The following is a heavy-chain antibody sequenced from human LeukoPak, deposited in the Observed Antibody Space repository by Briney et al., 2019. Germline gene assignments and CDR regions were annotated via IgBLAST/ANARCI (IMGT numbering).Heavy chain of an antibody. V-gene: IGHV2-5*02. CDR1: GFSLRTRGVG. D-gene: IGHD3-3*01. CDR2: SYWDDDK. Sequence: SGPTLVKPPQTLTLTCTFSGFSLRTRGVGVGWIRQPPGKALEWLPLSYWDDDKRYSPSLQCRLTITKDTSKNQVVLTMTNMDPVDTATYYCAHGTDYDFWSGSSGGFDYWGQGTLVTVSS. J-gene: IGHJ4*02. CDR3: AHGTDYDFWSGSSGGFDY.